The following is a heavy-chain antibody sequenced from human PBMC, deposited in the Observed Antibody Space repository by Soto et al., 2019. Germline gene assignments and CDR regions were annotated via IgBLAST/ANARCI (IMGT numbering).Heavy chain of an antibody. CDR1: GGTFSSYA. CDR3: ARGWSDFPH. Sequence: ASVKVSCKASGGTFSSYAISWVRQAPGQGLECMGGIIPVFGTANYAQKFQGRVTINADESTSTVYMELSSLRSEDTAVYYCARGWSDFPHWGQGTLVTVSS. CDR2: IIPVFGTA. V-gene: IGHV1-69*13. D-gene: IGHD3-3*01. J-gene: IGHJ1*01.